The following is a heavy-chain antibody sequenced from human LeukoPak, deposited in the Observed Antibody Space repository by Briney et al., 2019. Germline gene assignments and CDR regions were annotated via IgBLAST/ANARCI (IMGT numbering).Heavy chain of an antibody. J-gene: IGHJ4*02. CDR3: ARRDISSGWSFDY. V-gene: IGHV4-4*07. CDR2: IHTRGST. CDR1: GGSISNYH. Sequence: SETLSLTCTVSGGSISNYHWSWIRQPAGKGLEWIGQIHTRGSTNYNPPLKSRVTMSIDTTEDQVSLTIRRVAAADTAFYYCARRDISSGWSFDYWGQGTLVTVSS. D-gene: IGHD6-19*01.